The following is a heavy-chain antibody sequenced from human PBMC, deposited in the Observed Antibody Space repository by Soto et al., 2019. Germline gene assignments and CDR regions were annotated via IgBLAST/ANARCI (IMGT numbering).Heavy chain of an antibody. D-gene: IGHD5-18*01. V-gene: IGHV3-53*01. CDR3: ARDWGGDTVSYWYLDF. CDR1: GFTVSTNY. Sequence: EVQLVESGGGLLQPGGSLRLSCAASGFTVSTNYMNWVRQAPGKGLEWVSVIYSDGTTYYADSVKGRFTISRDHSKNTVYLQMNILRAEDTAVYYCARDWGGDTVSYWYLDFWGRGTLVTVSS. J-gene: IGHJ2*01. CDR2: IYSDGTT.